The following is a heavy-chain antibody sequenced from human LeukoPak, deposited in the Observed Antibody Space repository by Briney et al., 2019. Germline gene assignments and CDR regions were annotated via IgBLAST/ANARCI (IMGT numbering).Heavy chain of an antibody. D-gene: IGHD3-10*01. CDR2: ITNNGGST. CDR1: GFTFSGYA. J-gene: IGHJ6*02. CDR3: AQGGSEIYYYYHGMDV. Sequence: GGSLRLSCAASGFTFSGYAMNWVRQAPGKGLEWVSAITNNGGSTYYADSVKGRFTISRDNSKNTLHLQMNSLRVEDTAVFYCAQGGSEIYYYYHGMDVWGQGTTVTVSS. V-gene: IGHV3-23*01.